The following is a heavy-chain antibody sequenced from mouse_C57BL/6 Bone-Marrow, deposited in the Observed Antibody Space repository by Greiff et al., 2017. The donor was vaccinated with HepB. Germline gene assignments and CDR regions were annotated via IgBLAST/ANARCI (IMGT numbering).Heavy chain of an antibody. J-gene: IGHJ4*01. CDR2: ISNSAYSI. V-gene: IGHV5-15*01. CDR3: ARGLGPYYYAMDY. Sequence: EVQRVESGGGLVQPGGSLKLSCAASGFTFSDYGMAWVRQAPRKGPEWVGVISNSAYSIYYADTVTGRFTSSRENAKNTLYLEMSRLRSEDTAMYYCARGLGPYYYAMDYWGQGTSVTVSS. D-gene: IGHD4-1*01. CDR1: GFTFSDYG.